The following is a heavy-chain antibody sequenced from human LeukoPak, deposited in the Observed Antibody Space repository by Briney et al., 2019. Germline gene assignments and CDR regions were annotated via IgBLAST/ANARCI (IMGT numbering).Heavy chain of an antibody. D-gene: IGHD3-10*01. J-gene: IGHJ3*02. V-gene: IGHV3-13*04. CDR2: IGTAGDT. Sequence: PGGSLRLSCAASGFTFSSYDMHWVRQATGKGLEWVSAIGTAGDTYYPGSVKGRFTISRENAKNSLYLQMNSLRAGDTAVYYCARAIMVRGVISAFDIWGQGTMVTVSS. CDR3: ARAIMVRGVISAFDI. CDR1: GFTFSSYD.